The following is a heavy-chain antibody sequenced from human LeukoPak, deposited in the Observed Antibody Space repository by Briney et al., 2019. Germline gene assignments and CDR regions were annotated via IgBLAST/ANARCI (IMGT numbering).Heavy chain of an antibody. CDR2: IYYSGST. CDR1: GGSISSSSYY. CDR3: ARGPVPRTWIQLWLDY. V-gene: IGHV4-39*07. D-gene: IGHD5-18*01. J-gene: IGHJ4*02. Sequence: SETLSLTCTVSGGSISSSSYYWGWIRQPPGKGLEWIGSIYYSGSTYYNPSLKSRVTISVDTSKNQFSLKLSSVTAADTAVYYCARGPVPRTWIQLWLDYWGQGTLVTVSS.